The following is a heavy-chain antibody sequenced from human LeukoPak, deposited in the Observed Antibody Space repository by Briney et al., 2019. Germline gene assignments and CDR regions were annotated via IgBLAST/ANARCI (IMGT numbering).Heavy chain of an antibody. D-gene: IGHD3-22*01. J-gene: IGHJ3*02. Sequence: ASVKVSCKASGYTFTSYYMHWVRQAPGQGLEWMGIINPSGGSTSYAQKFQGRVTMTRDMSTSTVYMELSSLRSEDTAVYYCARVYDSNGFYDAFEIWGQGTMVTVSS. CDR2: INPSGGST. CDR1: GYTFTSYY. V-gene: IGHV1-46*01. CDR3: ARVYDSNGFYDAFEI.